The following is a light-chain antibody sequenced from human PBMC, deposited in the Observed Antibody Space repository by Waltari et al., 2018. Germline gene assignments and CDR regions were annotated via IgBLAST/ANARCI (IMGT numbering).Light chain of an antibody. CDR1: QGIGND. CDR3: LQHNSYPVT. J-gene: IGKJ4*01. V-gene: IGKV1-17*01. CDR2: AAS. Sequence: DIQMTQSPSSLSVSVGDRVTITCRASQGIGNDLGWYQQKPGKAPKRLIYAASSLPSGVPSRFSGSGSGTEFTLTISSLQPEDFATYYCLQHNSYPVTFGGGTKVEIK.